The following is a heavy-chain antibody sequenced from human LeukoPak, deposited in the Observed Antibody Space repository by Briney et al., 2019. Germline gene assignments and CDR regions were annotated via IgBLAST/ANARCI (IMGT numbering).Heavy chain of an antibody. CDR2: INPNSGGT. J-gene: IGHJ4*02. V-gene: IGHV1-2*02. CDR3: ARDRRTAAEIFDY. D-gene: IGHD6-13*01. Sequence: ASVKVSCKASGYTFTGYYMHWVRQAPGQGLEWMGWINPNSGGTNYAQKFQGRVTMTRDTSITTAYMDLSRLRSDDTAVYYCARDRRTAAEIFDYWGQGTLVTVSS. CDR1: GYTFTGYY.